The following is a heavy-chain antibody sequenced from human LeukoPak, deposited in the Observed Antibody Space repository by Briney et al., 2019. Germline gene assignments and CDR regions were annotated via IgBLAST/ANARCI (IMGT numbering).Heavy chain of an antibody. CDR2: INHRGST. V-gene: IGHV4-34*01. Sequence: SETLSLTCAVYGGSFSGYYWRWIRQPPGKGLGWIGEINHRGSTKHNPCLQRRVTIPVDTSKTQVSVKLRSVTAAERAVQCCAIRPYSSSSVPFDDWGQGTLVTVPS. CDR1: GGSFSGYY. CDR3: AIRPYSSSSVPFDD. D-gene: IGHD6-13*01. J-gene: IGHJ4*02.